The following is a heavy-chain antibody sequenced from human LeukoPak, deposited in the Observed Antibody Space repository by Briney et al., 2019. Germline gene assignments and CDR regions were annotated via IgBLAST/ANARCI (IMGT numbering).Heavy chain of an antibody. CDR1: GYTFTSYY. Sequence: ASVKVSCKASGYTFTSYYMHWVRQAPGQGLEWMGVINPSGGSTSYHQKFQGRVTMTRDMSTSTVYMELSRLRSEDTAVYYCARGGDIVLMVYAVPSSDFDYWGQGTLVTVSS. D-gene: IGHD2-8*01. CDR2: INPSGGST. CDR3: ARGGDIVLMVYAVPSSDFDY. J-gene: IGHJ4*02. V-gene: IGHV1-46*01.